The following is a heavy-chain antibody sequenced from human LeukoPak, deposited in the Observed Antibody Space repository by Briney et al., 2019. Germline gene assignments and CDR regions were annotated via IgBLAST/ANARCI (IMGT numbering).Heavy chain of an antibody. Sequence: SETLSLTCAVYGGSFSGYYWSWIRQPPGKGLEWIGEVNHSGSTNYNPSLKSRVTISVDTSKNQFSLKLSSVTAADTAVYYCARNYYDSSGFDYWGQGTLVTVSS. D-gene: IGHD3-22*01. V-gene: IGHV4-34*01. CDR2: VNHSGST. CDR3: ARNYYDSSGFDY. CDR1: GGSFSGYY. J-gene: IGHJ4*02.